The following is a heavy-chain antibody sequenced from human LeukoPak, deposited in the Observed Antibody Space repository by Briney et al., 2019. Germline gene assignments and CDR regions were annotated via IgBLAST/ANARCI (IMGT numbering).Heavy chain of an antibody. D-gene: IGHD1-26*01. CDR2: IKSKTDGGTT. J-gene: IGHJ4*02. V-gene: IGHV3-15*01. CDR1: GFTFSNAW. Sequence: PGGSLRLSCAASGFTFSNAWMSWVRQAPGKGLEWVGRIKSKTDGGTTDYAAPVKGRFTISRDDSKNTLYLQMNSLKTEDTAVYYRTTDPQWELLPYYFDYWGQGTLVTVSS. CDR3: TTDPQWELLPYYFDY.